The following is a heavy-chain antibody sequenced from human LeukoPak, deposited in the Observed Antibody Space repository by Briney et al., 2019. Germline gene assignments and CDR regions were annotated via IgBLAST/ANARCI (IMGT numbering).Heavy chain of an antibody. V-gene: IGHV4-59*12. J-gene: IGHJ3*02. D-gene: IGHD4-23*01. CDR2: IYYSGST. Sequence: SSETLSLTCTVSGGSISSYYWSWIRQPPGKGLEWIGYIYYSGSTNYNPSLKSRVTMSVDTSKNQFSLKLSSVTAADTAVYYCARDTGGNPRGAFDIWGQGTMVTVSS. CDR1: GGSISSYY. CDR3: ARDTGGNPRGAFDI.